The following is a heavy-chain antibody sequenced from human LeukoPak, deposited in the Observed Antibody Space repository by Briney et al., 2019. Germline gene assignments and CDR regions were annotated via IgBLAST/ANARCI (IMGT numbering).Heavy chain of an antibody. Sequence: GGSLRPSCAASGFTFSNYEMNWVRQAPGKGLEGMSHISNFGDIIHYADSVEGRFTISRDNDKNSIYLQMNSLRAEDTAVYYCAKDATPALGTVYMDVWGKGTTVTISS. J-gene: IGHJ6*03. CDR2: ISNFGDII. V-gene: IGHV3-48*03. CDR1: GFTFSNYE. CDR3: AKDATPALGTVYMDV. D-gene: IGHD6-13*01.